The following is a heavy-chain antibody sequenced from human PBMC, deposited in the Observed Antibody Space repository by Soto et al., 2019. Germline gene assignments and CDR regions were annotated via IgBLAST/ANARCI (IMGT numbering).Heavy chain of an antibody. CDR1: GFTFSSYW. Sequence: GGSLRLSCAASGFTFSSYWMSWVRQAPGKGLEWVANIKQDGSEKYYVDSGKGRFTISRDNAKNSLYLQMNSLRAEDTAVYYCARPGPRTGGYYYYYYMDVWGKGTTVTVSS. J-gene: IGHJ6*03. D-gene: IGHD3-10*01. CDR3: ARPGPRTGGYYYYYYMDV. V-gene: IGHV3-7*01. CDR2: IKQDGSEK.